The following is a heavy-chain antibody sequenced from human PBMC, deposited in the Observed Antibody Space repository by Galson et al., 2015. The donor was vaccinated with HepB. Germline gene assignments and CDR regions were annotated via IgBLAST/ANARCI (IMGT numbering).Heavy chain of an antibody. D-gene: IGHD3-9*01. CDR1: GGTFGSYA. V-gene: IGHV1-69*13. CDR3: ARDKGILTTSGFDY. J-gene: IGHJ4*02. Sequence: SVKVSCRASGGTFGSYAISWVRQAPGQGLEWMGGIIPIFGTANYAQKFQGRVTITADESTSTAYMELSSLRSEDTAVYYCARDKGILTTSGFDYWGQGTLVTVSS. CDR2: IIPIFGTA.